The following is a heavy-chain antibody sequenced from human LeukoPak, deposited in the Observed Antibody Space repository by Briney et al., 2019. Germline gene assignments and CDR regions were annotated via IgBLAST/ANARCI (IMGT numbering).Heavy chain of an antibody. D-gene: IGHD2-15*01. V-gene: IGHV3-23*01. CDR1: GFTFSSHW. CDR3: AKPDYSRGNFFDP. Sequence: GGSLRLSCAASGFTFSSHWMSWVRQAAGKGLEWVSFIDGGGGSTYYADSVKGRFTISRDNSRNTLYLQMNSLRAEDTAVYYCAKPDYSRGNFFDPWGQGTLVTVSP. CDR2: IDGGGGST. J-gene: IGHJ5*02.